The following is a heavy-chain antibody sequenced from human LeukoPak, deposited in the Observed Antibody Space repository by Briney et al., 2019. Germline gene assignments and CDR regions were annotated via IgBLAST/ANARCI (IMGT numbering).Heavy chain of an antibody. CDR3: ARHYFMQQLVPLFDY. CDR1: GGSISSSSYY. V-gene: IGHV4-39*01. Sequence: PSETLSLTCTVSGGSISSSSYYWGWIRQPPGKGLEWIGSIYYRGNTYYNPSLKSRVTISVDTSKNHFSLKLRSVTAADTAVYYCARHYFMQQLVPLFDYWGQGTLVTVS. D-gene: IGHD6-13*01. J-gene: IGHJ4*02. CDR2: IYYRGNT.